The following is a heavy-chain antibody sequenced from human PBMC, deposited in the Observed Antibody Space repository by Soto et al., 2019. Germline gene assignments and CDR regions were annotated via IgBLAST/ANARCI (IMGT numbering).Heavy chain of an antibody. CDR1: GYTFTSYD. J-gene: IGHJ3*02. CDR2: MNPNSGNT. CDR3: ARGGDCSITSCDDAFDI. V-gene: IGHV1-8*01. Sequence: ASVKVSCKASGYTFTSYDINWVRQATGQGLEWMGWMNPNSGNTGYAQKFQGRVTMTRNTSISTAYMELSSLRSEDTAVYYCARGGDCSITSCDDAFDIWGQGTMVTVSS. D-gene: IGHD2-2*01.